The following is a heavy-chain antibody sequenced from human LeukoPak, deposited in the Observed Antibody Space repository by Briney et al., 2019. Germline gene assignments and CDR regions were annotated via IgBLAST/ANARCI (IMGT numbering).Heavy chain of an antibody. CDR2: INPNIGNT. CDR3: ARGRKQVVVLGYFYMDV. Sequence: ASLKVSCKPSGYTFTRYDINTVRQAPGQGLEWMGWINPNIGNTGFAQTFQGRGTMTRNTSISTAYMDLRILRHQHTDPYISARGRKQVVVLGYFYMDVWGKGTTVTVS. J-gene: IGHJ6*03. V-gene: IGHV1-8*01. D-gene: IGHD2-2*01. CDR1: GYTFTRYD.